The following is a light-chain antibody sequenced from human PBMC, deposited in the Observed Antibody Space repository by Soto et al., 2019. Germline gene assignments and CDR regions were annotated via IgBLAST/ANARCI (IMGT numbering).Light chain of an antibody. J-gene: IGKJ5*01. Sequence: DIQMTQSPSSLSASVGDRVTITCRASQSINSYLNWYQQKPGKAPKVLIYAASNLQSGVPSRFSGSGSGTDFTLTISSLQPEDFATYYCQQSYSTPITFGQGTDWRL. V-gene: IGKV1-39*01. CDR3: QQSYSTPIT. CDR1: QSINSY. CDR2: AAS.